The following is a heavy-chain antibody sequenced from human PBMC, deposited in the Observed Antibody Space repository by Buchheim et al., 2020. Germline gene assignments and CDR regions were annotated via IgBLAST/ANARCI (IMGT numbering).Heavy chain of an antibody. CDR3: ARDRRHIVVVTATRGLDV. Sequence: QVQLVQSGAEVKKPGASVKVSCKASGYTFTSYYMHWVRQAPGQGLEWMGIINPSGGSTSYAQKFQGRVTMTRDTSTSTVYMELSSLRSEDTAVYYCARDRRHIVVVTATRGLDVWGQGTT. J-gene: IGHJ6*02. V-gene: IGHV1-46*01. CDR2: INPSGGST. D-gene: IGHD2-21*02. CDR1: GYTFTSYY.